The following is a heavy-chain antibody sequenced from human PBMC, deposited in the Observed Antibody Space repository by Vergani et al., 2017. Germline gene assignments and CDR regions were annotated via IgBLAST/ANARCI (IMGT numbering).Heavy chain of an antibody. D-gene: IGHD2-21*01. Sequence: QVQLQQWGAGLLKPSETLSLTCAVYGGSFSGYYWAWIRQSPGEGLQWLTSIHNRGKTYHNPSLKSRVSVSLDTSKNRFSLNLTSVTATDTAVYYCARSQGDYWYFDLWGPGSLVTVSS. CDR1: GGSFSGYY. CDR2: IHNRGKT. CDR3: ARSQGDYWYFDL. V-gene: IGHV4-34*01. J-gene: IGHJ2*01.